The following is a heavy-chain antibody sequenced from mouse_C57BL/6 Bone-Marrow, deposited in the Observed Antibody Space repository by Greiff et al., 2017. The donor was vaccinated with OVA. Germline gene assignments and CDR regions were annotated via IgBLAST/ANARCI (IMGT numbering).Heavy chain of an antibody. CDR3: TRLDYYGYDY. Sequence: VQVVESGAELVRPGASVTLSCKASGYTFTDYEMHWVKQTPVHGLEWIGAIDPETGGTAYNQKFKGKAILTADKSSSTAYMELRSLTSEDSAVYYCTRLDYYGYDYWGQGTTLTVSS. V-gene: IGHV1-15*01. CDR1: GYTFTDYE. CDR2: IDPETGGT. D-gene: IGHD1-2*01. J-gene: IGHJ2*01.